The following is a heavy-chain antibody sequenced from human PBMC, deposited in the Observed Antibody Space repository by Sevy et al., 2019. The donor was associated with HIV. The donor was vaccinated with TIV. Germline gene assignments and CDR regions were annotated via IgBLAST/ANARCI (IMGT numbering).Heavy chain of an antibody. J-gene: IGHJ4*02. CDR3: RRWKGGESIFDY. Sequence: GGSLRLSCTASGFSFGDYAMNWVRQAPGKGLEWVAFLKKKARGGTLDNAASVKGRFTISRDDSKSIVYLQMNDLRPEDTGFYYCRRWKGGESIFDYWGQGALVTVSS. V-gene: IGHV3-49*04. D-gene: IGHD1-1*01. CDR1: GFSFGDYA. CDR2: LKKKARGGTL.